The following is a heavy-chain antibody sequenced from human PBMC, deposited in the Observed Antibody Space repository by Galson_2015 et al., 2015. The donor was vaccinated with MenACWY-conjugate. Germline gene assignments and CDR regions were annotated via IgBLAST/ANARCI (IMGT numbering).Heavy chain of an antibody. J-gene: IGHJ3*02. CDR2: TYYTFKRSN. CDR1: GASVSYNFAS. CDR3: ARGADAFDI. Sequence: ALSGASVSYNFASWNWFRQSPSRGLEWLGRTYYTFKRSNDYALSVKSRITINPDTSKNQFSLQLNSVTPEDSAVYYWARGADAFDIWGQGTLVTVSS. V-gene: IGHV6-1*01.